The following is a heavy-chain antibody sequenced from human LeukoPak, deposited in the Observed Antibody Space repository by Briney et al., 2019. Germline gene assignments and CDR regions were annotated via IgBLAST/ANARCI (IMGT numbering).Heavy chain of an antibody. CDR3: AKGRGTRVYNWFDT. V-gene: IGHV3-23*01. D-gene: IGHD1-26*01. J-gene: IGHJ5*02. CDR2: ISGSGRST. CDR1: GFTFNTSA. Sequence: GGSLRLPCAASGFTFNTSAMSWVRQAPGKGLEWVSAISGSGRSTYYTDSVRGRFTISRDNSKNTLYLQMNSLRAEDTAVYFCAKGRGTRVYNWFDTWGQGILVTVSS.